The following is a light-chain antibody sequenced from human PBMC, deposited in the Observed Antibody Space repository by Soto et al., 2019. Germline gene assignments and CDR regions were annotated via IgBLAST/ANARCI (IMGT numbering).Light chain of an antibody. J-gene: IGKJ4*01. V-gene: IGKV4-1*01. CDR3: QQYYATPLI. CDR1: QSLFYSSDNKNY. Sequence: DIVVTQSPESLAVSLGERATINCQSSQSLFYSSDNKNYLRWYQQKPGQPPKLLIYWASTRESGVPDRFSGAGSGTDFTLTITSLQAEDVAVYYCQQYYATPLIFGGGTKVEI. CDR2: WAS.